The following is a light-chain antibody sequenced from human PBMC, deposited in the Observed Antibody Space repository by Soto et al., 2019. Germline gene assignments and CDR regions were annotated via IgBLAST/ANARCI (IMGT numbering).Light chain of an antibody. CDR1: QSVSRN. CDR3: QQYNNWPYT. Sequence: EKGMNQSPATMSVSPGERVTLSCGASQSVSRNLAWYQQKPGQAPRLLIYGASTRATGIPARFSGSGSGTEFTLTISSLQSEDFAVYYCQQYNNWPYTFGQGTKLEIK. V-gene: IGKV3-15*01. CDR2: GAS. J-gene: IGKJ2*01.